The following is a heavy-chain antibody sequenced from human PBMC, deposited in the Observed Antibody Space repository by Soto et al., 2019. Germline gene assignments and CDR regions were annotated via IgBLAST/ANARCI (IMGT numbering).Heavy chain of an antibody. CDR3: AKSQEIGTHFFDS. CDR1: GFTFSGFN. Sequence: GGSLRLSCEASGFTFSGFNMHWVRQPTGKGLEWVSSIGTAGDTYYAVSVKGRFTISRDNAKNSLSLQMNSLRAGDMAVYFCAKSQEIGTHFFDSWGQGTQVTVSS. D-gene: IGHD6-13*01. CDR2: IGTAGDT. J-gene: IGHJ4*02. V-gene: IGHV3-13*01.